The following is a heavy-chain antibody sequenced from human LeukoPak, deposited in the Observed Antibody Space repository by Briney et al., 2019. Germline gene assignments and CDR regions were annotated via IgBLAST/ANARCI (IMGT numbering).Heavy chain of an antibody. CDR3: ARDSVSIAVAGTSGADYYMDV. Sequence: GGSLRLSCAASGFTFSDYYMSWIRQAPGKGLEWVSYISSSGSTIYYADSVKGRFTISRDNAKNSLYLQMNSLRAEDTAVYYCARDSVSIAVAGTSGADYYMDVWGKGTTVTVSS. CDR2: ISSSGSTI. V-gene: IGHV3-11*04. J-gene: IGHJ6*03. D-gene: IGHD6-19*01. CDR1: GFTFSDYY.